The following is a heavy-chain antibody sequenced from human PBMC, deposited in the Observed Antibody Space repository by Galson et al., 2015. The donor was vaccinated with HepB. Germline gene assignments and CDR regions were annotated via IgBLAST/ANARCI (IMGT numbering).Heavy chain of an antibody. CDR1: GYTFTGYY. V-gene: IGHV1-2*02. D-gene: IGHD3-3*01. J-gene: IGHJ4*02. CDR2: INPNSGGT. CDR3: ARDRNYDFWSGYYS. Sequence: SVKVSCKASGYTFTGYYMHWVRQAPGQGLEWMGWINPNSGGTNYAQKFQGRVTMTRDTSISTAYMELSRLRSDDTAVYYCARDRNYDFWSGYYSWGQGTLVTVSS.